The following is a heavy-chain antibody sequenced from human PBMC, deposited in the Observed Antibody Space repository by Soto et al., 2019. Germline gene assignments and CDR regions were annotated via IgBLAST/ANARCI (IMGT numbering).Heavy chain of an antibody. V-gene: IGHV3-64*01. Sequence: EVQLAESGGGLAQPGGSLRLSRAASGFTLSGYAMDWVRQAPGKGLEYVSGISSNGVGTYYANSVQGRFNISRDNSKNTVYLQMDSLRPEDMAVYYCARRARPDFYYMDVWGKGTTVTVSS. J-gene: IGHJ6*03. CDR2: ISSNGVGT. CDR3: ARRARPDFYYMDV. D-gene: IGHD6-6*01. CDR1: GFTLSGYA.